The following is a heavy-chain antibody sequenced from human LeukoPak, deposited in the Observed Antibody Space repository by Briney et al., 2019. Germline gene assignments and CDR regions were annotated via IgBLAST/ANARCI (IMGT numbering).Heavy chain of an antibody. CDR2: IRSKAYGGTT. D-gene: IGHD3-3*01. Sequence: PGGSLRLSRTASGFTFGDYAMSWVRQAPGKGLEWVGFIRSKAYGGTTEYAASVKGRFTISRDDSKSIAYLQMNSLKTEDTAVYYCTRYDFWSGQIRFWGQGTLVTVSS. J-gene: IGHJ4*02. CDR3: TRYDFWSGQIRF. CDR1: GFTFGDYA. V-gene: IGHV3-49*04.